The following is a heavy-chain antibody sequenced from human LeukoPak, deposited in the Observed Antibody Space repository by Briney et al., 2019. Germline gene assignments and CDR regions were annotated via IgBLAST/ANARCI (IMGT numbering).Heavy chain of an antibody. CDR1: GYPFRNHD. J-gene: IGHJ5*02. Sequence: GASVKVSFKTSGYPFRNHDINWVRQAPGQGLEWMGWINPHSGKTGYAQKFQGRVTMTTDTSASTAYMELSSLRSEDTAVYYCARLSSHYGDYKVDPWGQGTLVTVSS. CDR3: ARLSSHYGDYKVDP. V-gene: IGHV1-8*01. D-gene: IGHD4-17*01. CDR2: INPHSGKT.